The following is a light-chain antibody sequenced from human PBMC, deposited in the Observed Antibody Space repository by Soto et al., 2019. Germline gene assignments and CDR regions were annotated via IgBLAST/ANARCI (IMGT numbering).Light chain of an antibody. CDR2: RNN. J-gene: IGLJ2*01. V-gene: IGLV1-47*01. Sequence: QSVLTQPPSASGTPGQRVTISCSGSNSNIGRNYVYWYQQLPGTAPKLLIYRNNQRPSGVPDRSSGSKSGTSASLAISGLRSEDEADYYCAAWDDSLSGQVFGGGTKVTVL. CDR3: AAWDDSLSGQV. CDR1: NSNIGRNY.